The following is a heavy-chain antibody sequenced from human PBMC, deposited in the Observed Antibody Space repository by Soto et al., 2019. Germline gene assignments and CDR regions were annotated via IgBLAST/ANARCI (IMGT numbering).Heavy chain of an antibody. D-gene: IGHD2-21*02. CDR1: GGTFS. J-gene: IGHJ4*02. Sequence: QVQLVQSGAEVKKPGSSVKVSCKASGGTFSMNWVRQAPGQGLEWMGRIIPILGLANYAQKFQDRVTITADGSTNTAYMELSSLRFEDTAVYYCARPGAYCGGDCYVFDSWGQGTLVTVSS. CDR3: ARPGAYCGGDCYVFDS. CDR2: IIPILGLA. V-gene: IGHV1-69*02.